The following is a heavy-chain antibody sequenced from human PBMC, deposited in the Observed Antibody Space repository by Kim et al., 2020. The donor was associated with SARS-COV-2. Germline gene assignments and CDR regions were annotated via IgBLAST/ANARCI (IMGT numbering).Heavy chain of an antibody. V-gene: IGHV4-30-4*01. D-gene: IGHD3-10*01. CDR2: IYYSGST. J-gene: IGHJ4*02. CDR3: ARGPLGMVRGVDTLDY. Sequence: SETLSLTCTVSGGSISSGDYYWSWIRQPPGKGLEWIGYIYYSGSTYYNPSLKSRVTISVDTSKNQFSLRLSSVTAADTAVYYCARGPLGMVRGVDTLDYWGQGTLVTVSS. CDR1: GGSISSGDYY.